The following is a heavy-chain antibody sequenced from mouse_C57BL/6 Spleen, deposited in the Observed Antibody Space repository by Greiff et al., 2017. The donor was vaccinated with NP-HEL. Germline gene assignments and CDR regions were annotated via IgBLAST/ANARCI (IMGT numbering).Heavy chain of an antibody. V-gene: IGHV1-82*01. D-gene: IGHD3-2*02. CDR1: GYAFSSSW. Sequence: VQLQQSGPELVKPGASVKISCKASGYAFSSSWMNWVKQRPGKGLEWIGRIYPGDGDTNYNGKFKGKATLTADKSSSTAYMQLSSLTSEDSAVYCCGRGGYGKGYFDVWGTGTTVTVSS. CDR3: GRGGYGKGYFDV. CDR2: IYPGDGDT. J-gene: IGHJ1*03.